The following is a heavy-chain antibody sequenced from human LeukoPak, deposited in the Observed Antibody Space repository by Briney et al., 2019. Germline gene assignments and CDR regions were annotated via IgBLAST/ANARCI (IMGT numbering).Heavy chain of an antibody. D-gene: IGHD2-15*01. V-gene: IGHV3-48*03. Sequence: GGSLRLSCAASRFTFDGSEMNWVRQAPGKGLEWLSYISSSANSIYYAASVKGRFTISRDNSKNTLYLQMNSLRAEDTALYFCARDRRYCSGGSCYFDYFFDYWGQGTLVTVSS. J-gene: IGHJ4*02. CDR1: RFTFDGSE. CDR3: ARDRRYCSGGSCYFDYFFDY. CDR2: ISSSANSI.